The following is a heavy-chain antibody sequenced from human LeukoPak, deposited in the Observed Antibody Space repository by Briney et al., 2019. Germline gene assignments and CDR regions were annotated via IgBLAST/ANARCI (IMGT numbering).Heavy chain of an antibody. Sequence: GESLKISCKGSGYSFTSYWIGWVRQMPGKGLEWMGIIYPGDSDTRYSPSFQGQVTVSADKSISTAYLQWSSLKAPDTAMYYCARQDTAMALDAFDIWGQGTMVTVSS. D-gene: IGHD5-18*01. V-gene: IGHV5-51*01. J-gene: IGHJ3*02. CDR2: IYPGDSDT. CDR3: ARQDTAMALDAFDI. CDR1: GYSFTSYW.